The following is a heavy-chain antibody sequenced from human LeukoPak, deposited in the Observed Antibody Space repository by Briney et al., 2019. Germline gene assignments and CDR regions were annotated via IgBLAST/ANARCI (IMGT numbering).Heavy chain of an antibody. V-gene: IGHV3-7*01. CDR2: IKQDGSEK. J-gene: IGHJ4*02. CDR3: ARDYYDSSGYYHVGYFDY. D-gene: IGHD3-22*01. Sequence: GSLRLPCAASGFTFSSYWMSWVRQAPGKGLEWVANIKQDGSEKYYVDSVKGRFTISRDNAKNSLYLQMNSLRAEDTAVYYCARDYYDSSGYYHVGYFDYWGQGTLVTVSS. CDR1: GFTFSSYW.